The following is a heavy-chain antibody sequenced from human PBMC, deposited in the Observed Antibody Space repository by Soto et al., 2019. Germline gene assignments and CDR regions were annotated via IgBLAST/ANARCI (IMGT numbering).Heavy chain of an antibody. J-gene: IGHJ4*02. CDR3: ARGYSSSWYIGY. CDR2: INSDGSST. D-gene: IGHD6-13*01. CDR1: GFTFSTYA. V-gene: IGHV3-74*01. Sequence: PGGSLRLSCAASGFTFSTYAMSWVRQAPGKGLEWVSRINSDGSSTSYADSVKGRFTISRDNAKNTLYLQMNSLRAEDTAVYYCARGYSSSWYIGYWGQGTLVTVSS.